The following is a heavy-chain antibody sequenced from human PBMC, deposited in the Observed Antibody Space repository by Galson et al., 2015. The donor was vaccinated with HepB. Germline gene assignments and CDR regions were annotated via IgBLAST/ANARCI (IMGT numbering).Heavy chain of an antibody. D-gene: IGHD2-15*01. CDR2: VYNDGSNS. J-gene: IGHJ4*02. CDR3: ARGIFPLDY. Sequence: SLRLSCAASGFTFSNYWMHWVRQAPGKGLVWVSRVYNDGSNSDYADSVKGRFTISRDNANNTLYLQMNSLRAEDTAVYYCARGIFPLDYWGQGILVTVSS. CDR1: GFTFSNYW. V-gene: IGHV3-74*01.